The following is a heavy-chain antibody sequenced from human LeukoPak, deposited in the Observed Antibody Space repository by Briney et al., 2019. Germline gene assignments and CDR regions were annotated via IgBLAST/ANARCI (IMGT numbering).Heavy chain of an antibody. CDR3: ARGAFLPQYRRDFDP. CDR1: GYTFTSYD. V-gene: IGHV1-8*01. J-gene: IGHJ5*02. CDR2: MNPNNNNV. Sequence: ASVYVSCTASGYTFTSYDINWVRQATGQGLEWMGWMNPNNNNVGYAQKFQGRVTMTRDTSISTAYMELGSLTSEDAAVYYCARGAFLPQYRRDFDPWGQGTLVTVSS. D-gene: IGHD6-6*01.